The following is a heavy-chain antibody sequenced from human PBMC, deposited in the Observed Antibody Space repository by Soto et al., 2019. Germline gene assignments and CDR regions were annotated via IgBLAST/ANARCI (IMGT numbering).Heavy chain of an antibody. D-gene: IGHD5-18*01. J-gene: IGHJ4*02. V-gene: IGHV4-31*03. CDR3: ARDNTAMAGFDY. Sequence: PSETLSLTCTVSGGSISSGGYYWSWIRQHPGKGLEWIGYIYYSGSTYYNPSLKSRVTISVDTSKNQFSLKLSSVTAADTAVYYCARDNTAMAGFDYWGQGTLVTVSS. CDR2: IYYSGST. CDR1: GGSISSGGYY.